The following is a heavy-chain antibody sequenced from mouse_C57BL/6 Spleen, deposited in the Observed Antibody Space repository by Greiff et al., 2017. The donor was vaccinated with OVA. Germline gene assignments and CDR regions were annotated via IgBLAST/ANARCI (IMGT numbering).Heavy chain of an antibody. Sequence: SGPELVKPGASVKISCKASGYTFTDYYMNWVKQSHGKSLEWIGDINPNNGGTSYNQKFKGKATLTVDKSSSTAYMELRSLTSEDSAVYYCAISYDCYSPYYAMDYWGQGTSVTVSS. CDR1: GYTFTDYY. V-gene: IGHV1-26*01. D-gene: IGHD2-3*01. CDR3: AISYDCYSPYYAMDY. CDR2: INPNNGGT. J-gene: IGHJ4*01.